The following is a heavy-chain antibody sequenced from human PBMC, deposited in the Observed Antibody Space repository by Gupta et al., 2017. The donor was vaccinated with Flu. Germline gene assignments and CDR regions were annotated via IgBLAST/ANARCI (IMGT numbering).Heavy chain of an antibody. CDR3: AKIETQDYDDGSGYYSIMDV. D-gene: IGHD3-3*01. J-gene: IGHJ6*03. CDR2: ISYDGSHQ. CDR1: GFTFSNYG. Sequence: QVQLVESGGGAVQPGKSLRLSCTASGFTFSNYGMHWVRQAPGSGLEWVAVISYDGSHQSYSDSVKGRCTISRDNSKNTQYLQMKSLRPEDKDVYYCAKIETQDYDDGSGYYSIMDVWGKGTTVTVS. V-gene: IGHV3-30*18.